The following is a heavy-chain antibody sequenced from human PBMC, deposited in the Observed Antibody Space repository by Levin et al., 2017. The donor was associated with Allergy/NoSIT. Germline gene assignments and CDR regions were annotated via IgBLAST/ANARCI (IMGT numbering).Heavy chain of an antibody. CDR2: IYYSGST. V-gene: IGHV4-61*01. D-gene: IGHD6-19*01. J-gene: IGHJ2*01. Sequence: SETLSLTCTVSGGSVSSGSYYWSWIRQPPGKGLEWIGYIYYSGSTNYNPSLKSRVTISVDTSKNQFSLKLSSVTAADTAVYYCARAGYSSGWYGWYFDLWGRGTLVTVSS. CDR3: ARAGYSSGWYGWYFDL. CDR1: GGSVSSGSYY.